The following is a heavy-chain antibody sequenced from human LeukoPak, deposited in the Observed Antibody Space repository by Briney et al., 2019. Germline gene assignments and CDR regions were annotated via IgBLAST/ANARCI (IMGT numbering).Heavy chain of an antibody. V-gene: IGHV3-48*04. CDR2: ISSSGSTI. Sequence: PGGSLRLSCAASGFTFSSYGMHWVRQAPGKGLEWVSYISSSGSTIYYADSVKGRFTISRDNAKNSLYLQMNSLRAEDTAVYYCARSMYYDFWSGPYGMDVWGQGTTVTASS. J-gene: IGHJ6*02. D-gene: IGHD3-3*01. CDR1: GFTFSSYG. CDR3: ARSMYYDFWSGPYGMDV.